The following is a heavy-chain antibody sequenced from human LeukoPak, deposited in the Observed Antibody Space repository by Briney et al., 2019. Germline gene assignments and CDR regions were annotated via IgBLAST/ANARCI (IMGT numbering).Heavy chain of an antibody. V-gene: IGHV4-61*02. CDR1: GGSISSGSYY. D-gene: IGHD2-2*01. CDR3: ARGVVPAAIGAFDI. Sequence: SETLSLTCTVSGGSISSGSYYWRWLRQPAGKGLEWIGRIYTSGSTNYNPSLKSRVTISVDTSKNQFSLKLSSVTAADTAVYYCARGVVPAAIGAFDIWGQGTMVTVSS. J-gene: IGHJ3*02. CDR2: IYTSGST.